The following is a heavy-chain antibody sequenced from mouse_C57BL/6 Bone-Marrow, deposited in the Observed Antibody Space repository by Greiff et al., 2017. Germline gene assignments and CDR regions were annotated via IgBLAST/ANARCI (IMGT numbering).Heavy chain of an antibody. V-gene: IGHV14-4*01. D-gene: IGHD1-1*01. J-gene: IGHJ4*01. CDR1: GFEIKDAY. CDR3: TTSGYGSSYWAMDY. Sequence: EVQLQQSGAELVRPGASVKLSCTASGFEIKDAYMNWVKQRPEQGLEWIGWIDPGNGDTEYDWKFQGKATITADKSSNTAYLQLSSLTSEDAAVYDCTTSGYGSSYWAMDYWGQGTSVTVSS. CDR2: IDPGNGDT.